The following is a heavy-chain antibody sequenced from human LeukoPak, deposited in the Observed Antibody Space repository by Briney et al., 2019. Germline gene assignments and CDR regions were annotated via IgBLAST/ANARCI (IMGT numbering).Heavy chain of an antibody. CDR3: ATAPLDGYTSVWYSCDH. Sequence: GASVTVTFKAGGYTFTAYFWHSLRQAPGQGLEWMGWINPNSGGTNYAQKFQDRVTMTRDTSISTASMELNRLRSDDTAVYYCATAPLDGYTSVWYSCDHWGQGTLVTVSS. D-gene: IGHD6-19*01. J-gene: IGHJ4*02. CDR2: INPNSGGT. CDR1: GYTFTAYF. V-gene: IGHV1-2*02.